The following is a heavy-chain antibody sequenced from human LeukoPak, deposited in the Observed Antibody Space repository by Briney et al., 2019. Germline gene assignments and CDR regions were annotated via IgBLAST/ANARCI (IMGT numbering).Heavy chain of an antibody. CDR2: IYYSGST. Sequence: SETLSLTCTASGGSISSGSYYWGWIRQPPGKGLEWIGSIYYSGSTYYNPSLKSRVTISVDTSKNQFSLKLSSVTAADTAVYYCARGSVVVVPAAIFYWFDPWGQGTLVTVSS. CDR1: GGSISSGSYY. CDR3: ARGSVVVVPAAIFYWFDP. V-gene: IGHV4-39*07. D-gene: IGHD2-2*01. J-gene: IGHJ5*02.